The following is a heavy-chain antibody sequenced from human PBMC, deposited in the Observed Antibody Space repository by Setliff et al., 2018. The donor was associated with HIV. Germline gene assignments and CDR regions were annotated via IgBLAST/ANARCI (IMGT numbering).Heavy chain of an antibody. CDR3: TIATETPGMTTRENWFDP. V-gene: IGHV1-69-2*01. J-gene: IGHJ5*02. Sequence: ASVKVSCKTSGYPFTDYFIHWIQPAPGKGLEWMGRVDPEDGETIRAERFQGRVTMTADTSTDTAFMELSSLRSEDTATYYCTIATETPGMTTRENWFDPWGQGTLVTVSS. CDR1: GYPFTDYF. CDR2: VDPEDGET. D-gene: IGHD1-1*01.